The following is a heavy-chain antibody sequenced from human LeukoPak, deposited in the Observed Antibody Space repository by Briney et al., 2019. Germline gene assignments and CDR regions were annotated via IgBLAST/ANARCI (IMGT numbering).Heavy chain of an antibody. CDR1: GFTFSSYG. CDR3: AKDVLDSSGSFDY. Sequence: GGSLRLSCAASGFTFSSYGMHWVRQAPGKGLEWVAVISYDGSNKYYADSVKGRFTISRDNSKNTLYLQMNSLRAEDMAVYYCAKDVLDSSGSFDYWGQGTLVTVSS. V-gene: IGHV3-30*18. J-gene: IGHJ4*02. D-gene: IGHD6-19*01. CDR2: ISYDGSNK.